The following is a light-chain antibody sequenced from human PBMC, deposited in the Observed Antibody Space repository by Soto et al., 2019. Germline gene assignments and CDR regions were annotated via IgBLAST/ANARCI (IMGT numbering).Light chain of an antibody. CDR3: QQYYSTPLT. CDR2: GAS. V-gene: IGKV3-20*01. CDR1: QSVSSNH. J-gene: IGKJ3*01. Sequence: ESVLTQSPGTLSLSPGERATLSCRASQSVSSNHLAWYQQKRGQPPRLLIYGASNRATGIPDRFSGSGSGTEFTLTISGLQSEDFAVYYCQQYYSTPLTFGPGTKVDIK.